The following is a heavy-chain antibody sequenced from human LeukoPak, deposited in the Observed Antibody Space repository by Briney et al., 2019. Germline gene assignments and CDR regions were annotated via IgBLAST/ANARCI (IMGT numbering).Heavy chain of an antibody. CDR2: SGNKANSYTT. Sequence: GGSLRLSCAASGFTFSDHYMDWVRQAPGKGLEWVGRSGNKANSYTTEYAASVKGRFTISRDDSKNSLYLQMNSLKTEDAAVYYCARSGRGYYDSSGLFDYWGQGTLVTVSS. D-gene: IGHD3-22*01. CDR3: ARSGRGYYDSSGLFDY. CDR1: GFTFSDHY. V-gene: IGHV3-72*01. J-gene: IGHJ4*02.